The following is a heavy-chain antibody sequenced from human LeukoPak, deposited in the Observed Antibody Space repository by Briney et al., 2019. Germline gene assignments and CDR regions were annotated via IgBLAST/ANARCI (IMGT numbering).Heavy chain of an antibody. CDR3: ASSHLGFGELNY. V-gene: IGHV3-23*01. Sequence: PGGTLRLSCAASGFTFSSYDMSWVRQAPGKGLEWVSGISDTGGSTYYADSVKGRFTISRDNSKNTLYLQMNSLRAEDTAVYYCASSHLGFGELNYWGQGTLVTVSS. CDR2: ISDTGGST. J-gene: IGHJ4*02. D-gene: IGHD3-10*01. CDR1: GFTFSSYD.